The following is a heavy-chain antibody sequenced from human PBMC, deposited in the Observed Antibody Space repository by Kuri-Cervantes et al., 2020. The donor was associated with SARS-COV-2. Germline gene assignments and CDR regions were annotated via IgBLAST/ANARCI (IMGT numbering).Heavy chain of an antibody. V-gene: IGHV3-30-3*01. Sequence: GESLKISCAASGFTFSSYTMHWVRQAPGKGLEWVAVISYDGSNKYYADSVKGRFTISRDNSKNTLYLQMNSLRAEDTAVYYCARWEEADYYGMDVWGQGTMVTVSS. CDR1: GFTFSSYT. CDR3: ARWEEADYYGMDV. CDR2: ISYDGSNK. D-gene: IGHD1-26*01. J-gene: IGHJ6*02.